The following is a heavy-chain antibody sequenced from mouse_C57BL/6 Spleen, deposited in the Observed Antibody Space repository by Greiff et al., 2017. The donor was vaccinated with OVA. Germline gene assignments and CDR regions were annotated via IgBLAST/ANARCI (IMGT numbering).Heavy chain of an antibody. CDR1: GYTFTSYW. V-gene: IGHV1-69*01. CDR3: ARGDYYGSREVLDL. D-gene: IGHD1-1*01. J-gene: IGHJ1*03. Sequence: QVQLKQPGAELVMPGASVKLSCKASGYTFTSYWMHWVKQRPGQGLEWIGEIDPSDSYTNYNQKFKGKSTLTVDKSSSTAYMQLSSLTSEDSAVYYCARGDYYGSREVLDLWGTGTTVTVSS. CDR2: IDPSDSYT.